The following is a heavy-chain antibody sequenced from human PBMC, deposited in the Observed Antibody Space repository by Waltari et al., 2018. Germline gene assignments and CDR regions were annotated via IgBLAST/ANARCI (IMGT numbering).Heavy chain of an antibody. J-gene: IGHJ4*02. CDR1: GGSFSGYY. D-gene: IGHD6-6*01. CDR2: INRSGST. Sequence: QVQLQQWGAGLLKPSETLSLTCAVYGGSFSGYYWSWIRQPPGKGLEWIGEINRSGSTNYNPSLKSRVTISVDTSKNQFSLKLSSVTAADTAVYYCASPYSSSSRAFDYWGQGTLVTVSS. CDR3: ASPYSSSSRAFDY. V-gene: IGHV4-34*01.